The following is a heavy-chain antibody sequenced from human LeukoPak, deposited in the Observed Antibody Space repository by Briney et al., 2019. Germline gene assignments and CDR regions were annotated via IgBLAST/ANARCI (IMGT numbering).Heavy chain of an antibody. J-gene: IGHJ4*02. CDR2: IYHSGST. CDR1: GVSISSGGYS. Sequence: PSQTLSLTCAVSGVSISSGGYSWRWIRQPPGTGLEWIGYIYHSGSTYYNPSLKSRVTISVDRSKNQFSLKLSSVTAADTAVYYCARARDGYNYDYWGQGTLVTVSS. D-gene: IGHD5-24*01. CDR3: ARARDGYNYDY. V-gene: IGHV4-30-2*01.